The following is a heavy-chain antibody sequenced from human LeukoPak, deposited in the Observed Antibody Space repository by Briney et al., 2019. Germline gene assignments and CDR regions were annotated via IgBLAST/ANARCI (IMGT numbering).Heavy chain of an antibody. Sequence: GGSLRLSCAASGFTFSSYAMHWVRQAPGKGLEWVAVISYDGSNKYYADSVKGRFTISRDNSKNTLYLQMNSLRAEDTAVYYCARVGKEHGITMVRGVIWRYYYYYYGMDVWGQGTTVTVSS. V-gene: IGHV3-30-3*01. CDR1: GFTFSSYA. D-gene: IGHD3-10*01. CDR3: ARVGKEHGITMVRGVIWRYYYYYYGMDV. CDR2: ISYDGSNK. J-gene: IGHJ6*02.